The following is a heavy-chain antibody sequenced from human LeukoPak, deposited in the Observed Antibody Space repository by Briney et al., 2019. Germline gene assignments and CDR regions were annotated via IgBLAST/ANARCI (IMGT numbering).Heavy chain of an antibody. CDR2: IWYDGSNK. D-gene: IGHD6-19*01. CDR1: GFTFSSYG. V-gene: IGHV3-33*06. J-gene: IGHJ4*02. Sequence: PGGSLRLSCAASGFTFSSYGMHWVRQAPGKGLEWVAVIWYDGSNKHYADSVKGRFTISRDNSKNTLYLQMNSLRAEDAAVYYCAKDLHGVAVPDYWGQGTLVTVSS. CDR3: AKDLHGVAVPDY.